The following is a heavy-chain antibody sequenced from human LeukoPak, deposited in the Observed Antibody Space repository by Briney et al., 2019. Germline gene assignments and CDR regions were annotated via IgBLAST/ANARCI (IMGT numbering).Heavy chain of an antibody. J-gene: IGHJ4*02. V-gene: IGHV4-59*01. CDR3: ARGGTGPRFYFDY. Sequence: PSETLSLTCTVSGGSISSYYWSWIRQPPGKGLEWIGYIYYSGSTNYNPSLKSRVTISVDTSKNQFSLKLSSVTAADTAVYYCARGGTGPRFYFDYWGQGTLVTVSS. CDR1: GGSISSYY. CDR2: IYYSGST. D-gene: IGHD3-16*01.